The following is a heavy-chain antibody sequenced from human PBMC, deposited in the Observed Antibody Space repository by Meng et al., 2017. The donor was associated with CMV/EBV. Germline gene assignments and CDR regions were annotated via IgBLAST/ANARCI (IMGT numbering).Heavy chain of an antibody. V-gene: IGHV3-23*01. CDR2: ISDSGGIT. CDR1: GFTFSSHA. D-gene: IGHD6-13*01. CDR3: AKGRSIEAPGTRYFDC. J-gene: IGHJ4*02. Sequence: GSLRLSCAASGFTFSSHAMQWVRQAPGKGLEWVSIISDSGGITYYADSVEGRFTISRDNSKNTLYLQMNSLRAEDTAVYYCAKGRSIEAPGTRYFDCWGQGTLVTVSS.